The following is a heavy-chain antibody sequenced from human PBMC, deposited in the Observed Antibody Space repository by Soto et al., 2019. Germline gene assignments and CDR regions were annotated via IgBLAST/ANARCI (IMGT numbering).Heavy chain of an antibody. V-gene: IGHV3-30-3*01. CDR2: ISYDGSDK. CDR3: ASTLIRGVITTYFDY. CDR1: GFTFSSYA. Sequence: QVQLVESGRGVVQPGRSLRLSCAASGFTFSSYAMHWVRQAPGEGLEWVAVISYDGSDKYYADSVKGRFTISRDNSKNTLYLQMNSLRVEDTAVYYCASTLIRGVITTYFDYWGQGTLVTVSS. D-gene: IGHD3-10*01. J-gene: IGHJ4*02.